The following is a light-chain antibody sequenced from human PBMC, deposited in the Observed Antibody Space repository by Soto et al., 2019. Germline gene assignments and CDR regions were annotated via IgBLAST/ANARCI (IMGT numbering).Light chain of an antibody. CDR2: DAS. V-gene: IGKV3-11*01. CDR3: QQRSSWLT. J-gene: IGKJ4*01. Sequence: EIVLTQSPATLSLSPGERATLSCRASQSVSSYLAWYQQKPGQAPRLLFYDASTRATGIPARFSGSGSGTEFPLTISSLEPGGFAVYYCQQRSSWLTFGVGTKGEIK. CDR1: QSVSSY.